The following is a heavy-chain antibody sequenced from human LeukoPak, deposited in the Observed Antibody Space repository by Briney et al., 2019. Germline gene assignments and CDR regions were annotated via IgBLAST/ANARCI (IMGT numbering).Heavy chain of an antibody. J-gene: IGHJ1*01. CDR3: ARELGSSGWYHAEYFQH. V-gene: IGHV7-4-1*02. CDR1: GYTFTSYA. D-gene: IGHD6-19*01. CDR2: INTNTGNP. Sequence: ASVKVSCKASGYTFTSYAMNWVRQAPGQGLEWMGWINTNTGNPTYAQGFTERFVFSLDTSVSTAYLQISSLKAEDTAVYYCARELGSSGWYHAEYFQHWGQGTLVTVSS.